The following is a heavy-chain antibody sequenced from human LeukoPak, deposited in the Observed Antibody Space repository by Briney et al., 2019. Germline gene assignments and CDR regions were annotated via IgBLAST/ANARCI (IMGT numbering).Heavy chain of an antibody. Sequence: GGSLRLSCAASGFTFSHYSMNWVRQAPGLGLEWVSSISSSSAYIYYVDSVKGRFTISRDNAKNSLFLQMNSLRAEDTAVYYCARDLYYSGWPPYGFDIRGQGTMVTVSS. V-gene: IGHV3-21*01. CDR1: GFTFSHYS. CDR3: ARDLYYSGWPPYGFDI. CDR2: ISSSSAYI. D-gene: IGHD6-19*01. J-gene: IGHJ3*02.